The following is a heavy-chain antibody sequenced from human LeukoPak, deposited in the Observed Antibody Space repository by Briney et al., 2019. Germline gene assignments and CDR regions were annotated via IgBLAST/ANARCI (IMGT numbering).Heavy chain of an antibody. D-gene: IGHD2/OR15-2a*01. CDR1: GFTVSSNY. V-gene: IGHV3-66*02. CDR2: LYSAGNT. CDR3: ARAREYLATDY. J-gene: IGHJ4*02. Sequence: PGGSLRLSCAASGFTVSSNYMNWVRQAPGKGLEWVSVLYSAGNTFYADSVKGRFTISRDNSKNTLYLQMNSLRPEDTAVYYCARAREYLATDYWGQGTLVTVSS.